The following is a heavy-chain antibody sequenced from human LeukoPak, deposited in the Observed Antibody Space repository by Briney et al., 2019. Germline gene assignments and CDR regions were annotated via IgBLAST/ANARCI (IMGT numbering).Heavy chain of an antibody. CDR1: GGSISSYY. J-gene: IGHJ6*02. CDR2: IYYSGST. Sequence: SETLSLTCTVSGGSISSYYWSWVRQPPGKGLEWIGYIYYSGSTNYNPSLKSRVTISVDTSKNQFSLKLSSVTAADTAVYYCARGMGYSYGLTYYYYGMDVWGQGTTVTVSS. D-gene: IGHD5-18*01. V-gene: IGHV4-59*01. CDR3: ARGMGYSYGLTYYYYGMDV.